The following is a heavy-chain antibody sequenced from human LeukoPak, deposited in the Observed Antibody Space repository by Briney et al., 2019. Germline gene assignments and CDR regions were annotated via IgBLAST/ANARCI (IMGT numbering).Heavy chain of an antibody. J-gene: IGHJ6*04. CDR3: ARGGQQLYHSYYYYGMDV. D-gene: IGHD6-13*01. Sequence: GSLLLSCAATGFPFSSYGMHWARQAPGKGLEGVADIWYEGSNIYYADSVKSRFTISRDNSKNTLYLQMNSLRADDTAVYYCARGGQQLYHSYYYYGMDVWGKGTTVTVSS. CDR1: GFPFSSYG. CDR2: IWYEGSNI. V-gene: IGHV3-33*01.